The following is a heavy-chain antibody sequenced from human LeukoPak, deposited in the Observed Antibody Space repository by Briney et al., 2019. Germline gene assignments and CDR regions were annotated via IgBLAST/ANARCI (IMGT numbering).Heavy chain of an antibody. D-gene: IGHD2-21*02. J-gene: IGHJ4*02. CDR1: GFTFSNFW. CDR3: ARYFDNTAYSWRRFDY. Sequence: PGGSLRLSCAASGFTFSNFWMTWVRQAPGKRPEWLATIRQDGGDKWYVDSVKGRFTISRDDAKNSLYPQMNSLRAEDTAVYYCARYFDNTAYSWRRFDYWGQGALVTVSS. CDR2: IRQDGGDK. V-gene: IGHV3-7*01.